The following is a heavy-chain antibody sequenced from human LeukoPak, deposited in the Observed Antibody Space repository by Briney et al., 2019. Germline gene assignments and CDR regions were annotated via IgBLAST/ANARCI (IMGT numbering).Heavy chain of an antibody. Sequence: PGGSLRLSCAASGVTVSSNYMSWVRQAPGEGLEWVSVIYSGGSTYYADSVKGRFTISRDNSKNTLYLQMNSLRAEDTAVYYCARALGASRFDYWGQGTLVTVSS. V-gene: IGHV3-53*01. CDR2: IYSGGST. CDR1: GVTVSSNY. D-gene: IGHD3-16*01. J-gene: IGHJ4*02. CDR3: ARALGASRFDY.